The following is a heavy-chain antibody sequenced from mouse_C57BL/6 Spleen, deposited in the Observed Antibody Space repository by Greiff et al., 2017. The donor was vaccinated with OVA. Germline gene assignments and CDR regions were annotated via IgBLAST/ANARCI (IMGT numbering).Heavy chain of an antibody. D-gene: IGHD2-13*01. CDR3: ARRDYRDWYFDV. CDR1: GYTFTSYW. J-gene: IGHJ1*03. V-gene: IGHV1-55*01. CDR2: IYPGSGST. Sequence: QVQLNQPGAELVKPGASVKMSCKASGYTFTSYWITWVKQRPGQGLEWIGDIYPGSGSTNYNEKFKSKATLTVDTSSSTAYMQLSSLTSEDSAVYYCARRDYRDWYFDVWGTGTTVTVSS.